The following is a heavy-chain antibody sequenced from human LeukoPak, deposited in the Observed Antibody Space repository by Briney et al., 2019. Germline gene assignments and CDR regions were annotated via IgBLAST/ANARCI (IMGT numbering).Heavy chain of an antibody. J-gene: IGHJ4*02. CDR2: INHSGST. D-gene: IGHD3-9*01. Sequence: SETLSLTCAVYGESFSGFYWSWIRQPPGKGLEWIGEINHSGSTNYNPSFKSRLIISVDTSKNQFSLKLSSVTAADTAVYYCARHSRTYYDILTGPYGGYFDYWGQRTLVTVSS. V-gene: IGHV4-34*01. CDR1: GESFSGFY. CDR3: ARHSRTYYDILTGPYGGYFDY.